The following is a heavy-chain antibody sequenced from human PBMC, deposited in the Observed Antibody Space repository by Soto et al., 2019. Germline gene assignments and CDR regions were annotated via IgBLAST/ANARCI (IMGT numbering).Heavy chain of an antibody. CDR3: ARAYEEDNSGLDPFDY. D-gene: IGHD3-22*01. Sequence: GASVKVSCKASGYTFTSYAISWVRQAPGQGLEWMGGIITIFGTTNYAEKFQGRVTITADESTNTVYMELSSLRSDDTAVYYCARAYEEDNSGLDPFDYWGQGTLVTVSS. V-gene: IGHV1-69*13. CDR1: GYTFTSYA. J-gene: IGHJ4*02. CDR2: IITIFGTT.